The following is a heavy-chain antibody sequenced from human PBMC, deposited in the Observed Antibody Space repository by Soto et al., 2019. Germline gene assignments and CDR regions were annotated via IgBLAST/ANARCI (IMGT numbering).Heavy chain of an antibody. V-gene: IGHV1-8*01. J-gene: IGHJ4*02. CDR1: GYTFTSYD. CDR2: MNPNSGNT. CDR3: ARAPVIAARHPADY. D-gene: IGHD6-6*01. Sequence: QVPLVQSGAEVKKPGASVKVSCKASGYTFTSYDINWVRQATGQGLEWMGWMNPNSGNTGYAQKFQGRVTMTRNTSISTAYMELSSLRSEDTAVYYCARAPVIAARHPADYWGQGTLVTVSS.